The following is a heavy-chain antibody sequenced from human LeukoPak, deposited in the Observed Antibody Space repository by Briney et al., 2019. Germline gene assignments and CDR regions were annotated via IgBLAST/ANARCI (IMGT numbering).Heavy chain of an antibody. J-gene: IGHJ4*02. D-gene: IGHD4-23*01. CDR3: ARDSKNGGLGY. CDR1: GFTVSSNY. CDR2: IYSGGST. Sequence: GGSLRLSCAASGFTVSSNYMSWVRQAPGKGLEGVSVIYSGGSTYYADSVKGRLTISRDNSKNTLYLQMNSLRAEDTAVYYCARDSKNGGLGYWGQGTLVTVSS. V-gene: IGHV3-66*01.